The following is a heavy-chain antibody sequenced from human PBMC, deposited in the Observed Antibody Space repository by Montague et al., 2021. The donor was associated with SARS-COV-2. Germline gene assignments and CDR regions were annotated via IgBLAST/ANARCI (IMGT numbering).Heavy chain of an antibody. CDR2: ITCGGIDK. D-gene: IGHD4/OR15-4a*01. CDR3: ARDRVPPDYGDDFDL. Sequence: SLRLSCAASGFIFSNFAFRWVRPAAGKVLELLPIITCGGIDKFSADSMKGRFTISRDNSKNMLYLRMNSLTPEDTAVYYCARDRVPPDYGDDFDLWGQGTLVTVSS. J-gene: IGHJ3*01. CDR1: GFIFSNFA. V-gene: IGHV3-30*04.